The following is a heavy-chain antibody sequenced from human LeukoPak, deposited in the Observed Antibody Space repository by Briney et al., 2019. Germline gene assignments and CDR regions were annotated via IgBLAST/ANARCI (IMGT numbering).Heavy chain of an antibody. CDR1: GFSFTGVW. Sequence: GGSLRLSCVASGFSFTGVWMNWVRQAPGKGLEWVSAISGSGGSTYYADSVKGRFTISRDNSKNTLYLQMNSLRAEDTAVYYCAKDPYPFGGVIVEECYFDYWAREPWSPSPQ. CDR3: AKDPYPFGGVIVEECYFDY. D-gene: IGHD3-16*02. J-gene: IGHJ4*02. V-gene: IGHV3-23*01. CDR2: ISGSGGST.